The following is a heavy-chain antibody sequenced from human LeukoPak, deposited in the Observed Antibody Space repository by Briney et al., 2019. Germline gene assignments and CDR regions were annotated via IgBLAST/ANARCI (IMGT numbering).Heavy chain of an antibody. J-gene: IGHJ4*02. D-gene: IGHD3-9*01. V-gene: IGHV1-18*04. Sequence: GASVKVSCKASGYTFTSYGISWVRQAPGQGLEWMGWISAYNGNTNYAQKLQGRATMTADTSTSTAYMELRSLRSDDTAVYYCARVLEGILTGYRNFDYWGQGTLVTVSS. CDR1: GYTFTSYG. CDR3: ARVLEGILTGYRNFDY. CDR2: ISAYNGNT.